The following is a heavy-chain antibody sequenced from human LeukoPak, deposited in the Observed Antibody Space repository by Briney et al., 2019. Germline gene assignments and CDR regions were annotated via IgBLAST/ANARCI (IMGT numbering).Heavy chain of an antibody. CDR2: ISTTSSSTI. Sequence: GGSLRLSCAASGFTFSDHYMNWVRQAPGKGLEWVSYISTTSSSTIYYADSVKGRFTISRDNAKNSLYLQMNSLRAEDTAVYYCARDRGSSGYHFDYWGQGTLVTVSS. J-gene: IGHJ4*02. CDR3: ARDRGSSGYHFDY. D-gene: IGHD3-22*01. V-gene: IGHV3-48*01. CDR1: GFTFSDHY.